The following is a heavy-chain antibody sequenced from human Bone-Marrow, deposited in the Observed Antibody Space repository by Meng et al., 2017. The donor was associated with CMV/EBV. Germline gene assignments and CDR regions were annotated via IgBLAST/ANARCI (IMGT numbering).Heavy chain of an antibody. V-gene: IGHV3-21*01. D-gene: IGHD5/OR15-5a*01. CDR3: SIPLSFSPLCLLSP. Sequence: GGSLRLSCAASGFTFSSYCMNWVRQAPGKGLEWVSSISSSSSYIYYADSVKGRFTISRDNAKNSLYLQMNSLRAEDTAVYYSSIPLSFSPLCLLSPLGHGPLVPVDS. CDR2: ISSSSSYI. CDR1: GFTFSSYC. J-gene: IGHJ5*02.